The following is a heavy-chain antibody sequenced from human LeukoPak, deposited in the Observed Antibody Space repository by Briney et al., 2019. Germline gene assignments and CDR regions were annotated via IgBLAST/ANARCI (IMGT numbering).Heavy chain of an antibody. D-gene: IGHD6-13*01. V-gene: IGHV1-3*01. CDR1: GYTFTNHA. J-gene: IGHJ5*01. CDR2: IDAASGNT. CDR3: ARPGASSPGNWFDS. Sequence: ASVKVSCKAPGYTFTNHAIHWVRQVPGQGLEWMAWIDAASGNTKYSQKFQGRVNMARDTSASIVYMELSGLRSEDTAVYYCARPGASSPGNWFDSWGQGTLVTVSS.